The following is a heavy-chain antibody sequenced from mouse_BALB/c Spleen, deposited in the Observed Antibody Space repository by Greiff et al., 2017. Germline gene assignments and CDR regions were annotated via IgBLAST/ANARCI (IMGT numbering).Heavy chain of an antibody. CDR3: VRKGDWYFDV. V-gene: IGHV2-2-2*01. CDR2: IWSGGST. Sequence: VQLVESGPGLVQPSQSLSITCTVSGFSLTSYGVHWVRQSPGKGLEWLGVIWSGGSTDYNAAFISRLSISKDNSKSQVFFKMNSLQADDTAIYYCVRKGDWYFDVWGAGTTVTVSS. J-gene: IGHJ1*01. CDR1: GFSLTSYG.